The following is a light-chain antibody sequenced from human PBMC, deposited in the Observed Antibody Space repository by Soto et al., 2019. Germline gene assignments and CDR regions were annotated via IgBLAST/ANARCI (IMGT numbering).Light chain of an antibody. J-gene: IGLJ1*01. CDR1: SSDVGGYNY. CDR3: SSYTSSRAYV. V-gene: IGLV2-14*01. CDR2: EVS. Sequence: QSVLTQPASVSGSPGQSITISCTGTSSDVGGYNYVSWYQQQSGKAPKLMIHEVSNRPSGVSSRFSGSKSGNTASLTISGFQAEDEADYYCSSYTSSRAYVFGIGTKVTVL.